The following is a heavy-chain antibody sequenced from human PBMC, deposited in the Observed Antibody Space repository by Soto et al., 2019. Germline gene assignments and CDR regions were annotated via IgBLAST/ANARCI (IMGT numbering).Heavy chain of an antibody. V-gene: IGHV3-23*04. J-gene: IGHJ5*01. CDR2: LSGSGVRT. Sequence: EVQLVESGGGLVQPGGSLRLSCAASGFPFSDYAMSWVRQAPGKGLEWVSGLSGSGVRTYYADSVKGRFAISRDIAKNTLYLQMNSLRAEDTAIYYCAKVHIVMVTAWVFDSGVQGALVTVSS. CDR3: AKVHIVMVTAWVFDS. CDR1: GFPFSDYA. D-gene: IGHD2-21*02.